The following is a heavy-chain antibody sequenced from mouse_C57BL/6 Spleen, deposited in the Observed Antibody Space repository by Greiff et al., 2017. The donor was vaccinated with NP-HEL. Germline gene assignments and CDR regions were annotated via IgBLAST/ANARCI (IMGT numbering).Heavy chain of an antibody. D-gene: IGHD1-1*01. CDR3: TTSDYYRSSPPYWYFDV. CDR2: IDPEDGDT. J-gene: IGHJ1*03. Sequence: EVQLQQSGAELVRPGASVKLSCTASGFNIKDYYMHWVKQRPEQGLEWIGRIDPEDGDTEYAPKFQGKATMTADTSSNTAYLQLSSLTSEDTAVYYCTTSDYYRSSPPYWYFDVWGTGTTVTVSS. CDR1: GFNIKDYY. V-gene: IGHV14-1*01.